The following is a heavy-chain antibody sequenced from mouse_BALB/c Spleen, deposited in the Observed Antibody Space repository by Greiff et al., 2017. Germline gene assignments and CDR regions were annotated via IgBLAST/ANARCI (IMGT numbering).Heavy chain of an antibody. V-gene: IGHV1-5*01. J-gene: IGHJ3*01. CDR2: IYPGNSDT. CDR3: TGAYYRYDDPSWFAY. CDR1: GYSFTSYW. Sequence: EVKLVESGTVLARPGASVKMSCKASGYSFTSYWMHWVKQRPGQGLEWIGAIYPGNSDTSYNQKFKGKAKLTAVTSASTAYMELSSLTNEDSAVYYCTGAYYRYDDPSWFAYWGQGTLVTVSA. D-gene: IGHD2-14*01.